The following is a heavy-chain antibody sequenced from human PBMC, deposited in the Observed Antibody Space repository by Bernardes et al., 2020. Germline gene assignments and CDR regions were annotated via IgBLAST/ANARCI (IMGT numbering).Heavy chain of an antibody. D-gene: IGHD4-17*01. V-gene: IGHV4-34*01. CDR1: GGSFSAYY. J-gene: IGHJ4*02. CDR3: ARAGHYGDYDGFDQ. CDR2: IHHSGSA. Sequence: SQSLSPTCAVYGGSFSAYYWSWIRQPPGKGLEWIGEIHHSGSANYNPSLKSRVTISVDTSKNQFSLKLSSVTAADTAVYYCARAGHYGDYDGFDQWGQGTLVTVSS.